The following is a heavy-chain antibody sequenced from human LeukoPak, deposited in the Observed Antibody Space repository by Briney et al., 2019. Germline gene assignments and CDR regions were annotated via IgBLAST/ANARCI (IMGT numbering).Heavy chain of an antibody. CDR3: ARSFLVPAAIDYYGMDV. V-gene: IGHV1-69*06. J-gene: IGHJ6*04. CDR1: GGTFSSYA. Sequence: SVKVSCKASGGTFSSYAISWVRQAPGQGLEWMGGIIPIFGTANYAQKFQGRVTITADKSTSTAYMELSSLRSEDTAVYYCARSFLVPAAIDYYGMDVWGKGTTVTVSS. D-gene: IGHD2-2*01. CDR2: IIPIFGTA.